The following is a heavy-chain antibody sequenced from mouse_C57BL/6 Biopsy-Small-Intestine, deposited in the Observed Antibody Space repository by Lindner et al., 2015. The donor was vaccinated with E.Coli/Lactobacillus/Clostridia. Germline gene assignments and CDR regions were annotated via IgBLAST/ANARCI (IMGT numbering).Heavy chain of an antibody. CDR1: GYTFTNYW. V-gene: IGHV1-7*01. Sequence: VQLQESGAELAKPGASVRLSCKASGYTFTNYWIHWVKQSPGQGLEWIGYINPRDGYIRYNQNFRDKATLTADKSSSTAYMQLSSLTYEDSAVYYCARRLSEGFAYWGQGTLVTVSA. CDR2: INPRDGYI. J-gene: IGHJ3*01. CDR3: ARRLSEGFAY.